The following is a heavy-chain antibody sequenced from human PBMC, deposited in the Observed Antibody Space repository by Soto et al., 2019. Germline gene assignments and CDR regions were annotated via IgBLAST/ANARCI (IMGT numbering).Heavy chain of an antibody. V-gene: IGHV3-23*01. D-gene: IGHD1-26*01. CDR1: GFTFSTYA. Sequence: EVQLLESGGGLVQPGWSLRLSCAASGFTFSTYAMNWVRQAPGKGREWVSSIDGSGGGTYYADSVKGRFTISRDNSKNTLYLQMNSLRAEDAAIYYCAKVDRQTKLGGTTNWGQGTLVTVS. J-gene: IGHJ4*02. CDR3: AKVDRQTKLGGTTN. CDR2: IDGSGGGT.